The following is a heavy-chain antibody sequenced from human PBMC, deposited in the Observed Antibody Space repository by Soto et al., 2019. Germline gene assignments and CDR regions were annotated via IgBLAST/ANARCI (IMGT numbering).Heavy chain of an antibody. CDR3: AKSTWDDLPPSF. V-gene: IGHV3-23*01. J-gene: IGHJ4*02. Sequence: GSLRLSCAASGFGVSSYSVSWVRQAPGKGLEWVSVISGSGSATYYADSVKGRFTISRDNSKNTLYLQMNSVRAEDTAVYYCAKSTWDDLPPSFWGQGTPVTVSS. CDR2: ISGSGSAT. D-gene: IGHD1-26*01. CDR1: GFGVSSYS.